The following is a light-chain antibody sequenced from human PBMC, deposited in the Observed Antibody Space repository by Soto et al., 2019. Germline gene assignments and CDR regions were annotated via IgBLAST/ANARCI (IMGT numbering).Light chain of an antibody. CDR2: GAS. CDR3: QQYDQWPIT. V-gene: IGKV3-20*01. Sequence: EIVLTQSPGTLSLSPGERATLSCRASQSVSSSYLAWYQQKPGQAPRLLIYGASSRATGIPARFSGSGSGTEFSFTVTSLQSEDFAVYYCQQYDQWPITFGQGTRLEIK. J-gene: IGKJ5*01. CDR1: QSVSSSY.